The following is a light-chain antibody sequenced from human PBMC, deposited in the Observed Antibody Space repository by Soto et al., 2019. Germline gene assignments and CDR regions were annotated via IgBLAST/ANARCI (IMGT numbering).Light chain of an antibody. CDR3: QQYNNWWT. CDR2: GAS. V-gene: IGKV3-15*01. CDR1: QSVSSS. Sequence: EVVMTQSPATLSMSPGERATLSCRASQSVSSSLAWYQQKPGQAPRLLIYGASTRATGIPDRFSGSVSETEFTLTISSLQAEDFAIYYCQQYNNWWTFGQGTNVEIK. J-gene: IGKJ1*01.